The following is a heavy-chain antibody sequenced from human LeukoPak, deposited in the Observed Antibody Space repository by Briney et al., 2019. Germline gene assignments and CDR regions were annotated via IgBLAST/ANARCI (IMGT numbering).Heavy chain of an antibody. Sequence: GGSLRLSCAASGSTVSTNYMSWVRQAPGKGLEWVSIFYSGGSRYYADSVKGRFTISRDTSKNTLYLQMNSLRVEDTAVYYCARDPSDGINVWGQGTTVAVSS. CDR1: GSTVSTNY. CDR2: FYSGGSR. V-gene: IGHV3-66*01. D-gene: IGHD6-6*01. CDR3: ARDPSDGINV. J-gene: IGHJ6*02.